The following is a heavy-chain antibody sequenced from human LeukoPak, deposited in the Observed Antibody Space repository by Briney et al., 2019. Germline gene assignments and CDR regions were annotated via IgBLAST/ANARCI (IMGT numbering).Heavy chain of an antibody. V-gene: IGHV1-2*02. D-gene: IGHD3-10*01. Sequence: ASVKVSCKASGYTFTGYYMHWVRQAPGQGLEWMGWINPNSGGTNYAQKFQGRVTMTRDTSISTAYMELSRLRSDDTAVYYCARDIWFGEVPGAFDIWGQGTMVTVSS. CDR3: ARDIWFGEVPGAFDI. CDR1: GYTFTGYY. J-gene: IGHJ3*02. CDR2: INPNSGGT.